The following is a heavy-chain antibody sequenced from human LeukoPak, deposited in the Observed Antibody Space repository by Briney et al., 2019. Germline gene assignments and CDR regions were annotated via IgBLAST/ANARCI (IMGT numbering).Heavy chain of an antibody. D-gene: IGHD6-25*01. J-gene: IGHJ4*02. V-gene: IGHV1-18*01. CDR2: ISVYNGNT. CDR3: ARMKSRYFDY. CDR1: GYIFTSYG. Sequence: ASVKVSCKASGYIFTSYGISWVRQAPGQGLEWMGWISVYNGNTNYPQRLQGRVTMTTDTSTTTAYMELRSLRSDDTAVYYCARMKSRYFDYWGQGTLVTVSS.